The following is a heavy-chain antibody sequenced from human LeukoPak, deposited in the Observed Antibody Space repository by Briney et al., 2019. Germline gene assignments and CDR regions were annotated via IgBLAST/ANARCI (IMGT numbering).Heavy chain of an antibody. Sequence: PSETLSLTCTVSGGSISSYYWSWIRQPPGKGLEWIGYIYYSGSTNYNPSLKSRVTISLDTSKNQISLKLSSVTAADTAVYYCARHTTVVPPHYFDCWGQGTLVTVSS. CDR1: GGSISSYY. CDR2: IYYSGST. D-gene: IGHD4-23*01. J-gene: IGHJ4*02. CDR3: ARHTTVVPPHYFDC. V-gene: IGHV4-59*08.